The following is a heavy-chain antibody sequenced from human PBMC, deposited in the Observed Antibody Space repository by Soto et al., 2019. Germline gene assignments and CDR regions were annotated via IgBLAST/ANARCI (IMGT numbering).Heavy chain of an antibody. Sequence: GGSLRLSCAASGFTFSYYYMSWIRQAPGKGLEWVSYISSSSSYTNYADSVKGRFTISRDNAKNSLYLQMNSLRAEDTAVYYCARGHAIFGVAPFDYWGQGTLVTVSS. J-gene: IGHJ4*02. V-gene: IGHV3-11*06. CDR1: GFTFSYYY. D-gene: IGHD3-3*01. CDR3: ARGHAIFGVAPFDY. CDR2: ISSSSSYT.